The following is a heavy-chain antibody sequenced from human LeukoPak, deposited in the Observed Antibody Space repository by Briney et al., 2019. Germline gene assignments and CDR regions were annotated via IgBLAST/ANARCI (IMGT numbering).Heavy chain of an antibody. V-gene: IGHV4-38-2*02. D-gene: IGHD4-17*01. Sequence: PSETLSLTCTVSGYSISSGYYWGWIRQPPGKGLEWIGSIYHSGSTYYNPSLKSRVTISVDTSKNQFSLKLSSVTAADTAVYYCARQDGDYPLYYFDYWGQGTLVTVSS. J-gene: IGHJ4*02. CDR1: GYSISSGYY. CDR2: IYHSGST. CDR3: ARQDGDYPLYYFDY.